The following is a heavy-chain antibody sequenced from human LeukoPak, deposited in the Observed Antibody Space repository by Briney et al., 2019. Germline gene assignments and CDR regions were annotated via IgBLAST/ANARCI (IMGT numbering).Heavy chain of an antibody. Sequence: GGSLRLSCAASGFTFSSYGMRWVRQAPGKGLEWVAVISYDGSNKYYADSVKGRFTISRDNSKNTLYLQMNSLRAEDTAVYYCAKDSGYDYYYYYGMDVWGQGTTVTVSS. J-gene: IGHJ6*02. V-gene: IGHV3-30*18. D-gene: IGHD5-12*01. CDR3: AKDSGYDYYYYYGMDV. CDR1: GFTFSSYG. CDR2: ISYDGSNK.